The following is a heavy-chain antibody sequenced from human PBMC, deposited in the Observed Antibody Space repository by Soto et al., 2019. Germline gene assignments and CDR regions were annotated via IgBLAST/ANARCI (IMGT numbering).Heavy chain of an antibody. D-gene: IGHD1-20*01. V-gene: IGHV1-69*06. J-gene: IGHJ4*02. CDR2: IIHIFGTP. CDR3: ARDVTGTTKYFDY. CDR1: GGTFTSYA. Sequence: SVKVSCKASGGTFTSYAISWVRQAPGQGLEWMGGIIHIFGTPNYAQKFQARVTITADKSTSTAYMELSSLRSEDTAVYYCARDVTGTTKYFDYWGQGTLVTVAS.